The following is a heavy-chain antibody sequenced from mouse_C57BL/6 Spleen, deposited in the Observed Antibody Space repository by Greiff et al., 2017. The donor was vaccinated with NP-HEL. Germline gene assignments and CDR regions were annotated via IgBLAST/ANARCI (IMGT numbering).Heavy chain of an antibody. D-gene: IGHD2-3*01. V-gene: IGHV3-6*01. CDR2: ISYDGSN. J-gene: IGHJ4*01. CDR1: GYSITSGYY. CDR3: AKGGYYGDAMDY. Sequence: VQLKESGPGLVKPSQSLSLTCSVTGYSITSGYYWNWIRQFPGNKLEWMGYISYDGSNNYNPSLKNRISITRDTSKNQFFLKLNSVTTEDTATYYCAKGGYYGDAMDYWGQGTSVTVSS.